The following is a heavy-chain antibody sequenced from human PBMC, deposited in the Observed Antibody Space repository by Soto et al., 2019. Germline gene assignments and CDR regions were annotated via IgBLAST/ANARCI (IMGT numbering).Heavy chain of an antibody. CDR3: ARCGAARLYYYYYYYMDV. CDR1: GGSFSGYY. D-gene: IGHD6-6*01. Sequence: SETLSLTCAVYGGSFSGYYWSWIRQPPGKGLEWIGEINHSGSTNYNPSLKSRVTISVDTSKNQFSLKLSSVSAADTAVYYCARCGAARLYYYYYYYMDVWGKGTTVTVSS. CDR2: INHSGST. J-gene: IGHJ6*03. V-gene: IGHV4-34*01.